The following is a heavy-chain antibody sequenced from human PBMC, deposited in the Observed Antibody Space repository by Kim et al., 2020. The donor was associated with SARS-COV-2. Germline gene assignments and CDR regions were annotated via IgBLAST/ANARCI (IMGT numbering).Heavy chain of an antibody. V-gene: IGHV3-23*01. CDR1: GFTFTNYA. J-gene: IGHJ4*02. D-gene: IGHD3-16*01. Sequence: GGSLRLSCAASGFTFTNYAMSWVRQAPGKGLEWVSIITGSSDKIYYADSVKGRFTISRDNSMNMVFLQMNSLRGDDTAIYYCANPGAFWGQGTLVTGSA. CDR2: ITGSSDKI. CDR3: ANPGAF.